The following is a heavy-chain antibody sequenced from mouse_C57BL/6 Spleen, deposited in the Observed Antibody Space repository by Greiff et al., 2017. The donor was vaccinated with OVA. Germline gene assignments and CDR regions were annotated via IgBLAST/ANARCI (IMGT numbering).Heavy chain of an antibody. CDR3: ARIYDGYPYYFDY. CDR2: IWSGGST. Sequence: VKLKESGPGLVQPSQSLSITCTVSGFSLTSYGVHWVRQSPGKGLEWLGVIWSGGSTDYNAAFISRLSISKDNSKSQVFFKMNSLQADDTAIYYCARIYDGYPYYFDYWGQGTTLTVSS. D-gene: IGHD2-3*01. CDR1: GFSLTSYG. J-gene: IGHJ2*01. V-gene: IGHV2-2*01.